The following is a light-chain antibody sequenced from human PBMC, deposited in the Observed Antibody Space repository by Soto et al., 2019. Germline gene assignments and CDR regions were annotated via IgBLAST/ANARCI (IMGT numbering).Light chain of an antibody. CDR3: QQFGSYPLT. CDR1: QSVSSSY. CDR2: DAS. Sequence: VLTQSPGTLSLSPGERATLSCRASQSVSSSYLAWYQQKPGQAPRLLIYDASSRATGIPDRFSGGGSGTDFTLTISRLEPEDFAVYYCQQFGSYPLTFGGGTKVDIK. J-gene: IGKJ4*01. V-gene: IGKV3-20*01.